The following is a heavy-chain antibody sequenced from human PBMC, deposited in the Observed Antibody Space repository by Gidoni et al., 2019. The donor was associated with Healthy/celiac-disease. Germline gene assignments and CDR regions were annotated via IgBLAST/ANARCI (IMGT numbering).Heavy chain of an antibody. CDR2: SRSKANSYAT. CDR3: TRHQSVAFDY. CDR1: GFPFSGSA. J-gene: IGHJ4*02. V-gene: IGHV3-73*02. D-gene: IGHD6-19*01. Sequence: EVQLVESGGGLVHPGGSLKLSCSASGFPFSGSAMHCVRQASGKGLEWVGRSRSKANSYATAYAASVKGRFTISRDDSKNTVYLQMNSLKTEDTAVYYCTRHQSVAFDYWGQGTLVTVSS.